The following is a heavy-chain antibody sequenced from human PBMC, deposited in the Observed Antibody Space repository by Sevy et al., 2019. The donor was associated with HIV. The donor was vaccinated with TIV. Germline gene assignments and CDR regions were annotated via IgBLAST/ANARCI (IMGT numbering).Heavy chain of an antibody. D-gene: IGHD3-22*01. CDR3: ASNTYHYHSNTYYPVY. J-gene: IGHJ4*01. CDR1: GFNLSPYW. CDR2: IKQDGNEK. Sequence: GGSLRLSCVASGFNLSPYWMTWVRQAPGKGLEWVANIKQDGNEKYYLDSVKGRFTVSRDNAKNALYLQMYSLRVEDTAVYFCASNTYHYHSNTYYPVYWGHGTRVTVSS. V-gene: IGHV3-7*01.